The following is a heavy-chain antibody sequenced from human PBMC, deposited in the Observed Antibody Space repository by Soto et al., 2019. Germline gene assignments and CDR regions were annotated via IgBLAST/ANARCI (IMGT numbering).Heavy chain of an antibody. CDR1: GYTFTSYD. CDR3: ARERKGMDV. J-gene: IGHJ6*02. V-gene: IGHV1-8*01. CDR2: MNPNSGNT. Sequence: QLVQSGAEVKKPGASVKVSCKASGYTFTSYDINWVRQATGQGLEWMGWMNPNSGNTGNAQKFQGRVTMTRNTSISKAYMELSRLRSEAAAVYSCARERKGMDVWGQGTTVTVSS.